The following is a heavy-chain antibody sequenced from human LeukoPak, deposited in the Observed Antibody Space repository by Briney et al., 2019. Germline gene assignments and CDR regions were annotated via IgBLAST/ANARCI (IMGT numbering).Heavy chain of an antibody. CDR2: INPSDSGT. Sequence: ASVKVSCKASGYTFTSYYMHWVRQAPGQGLEWMGLINPSDSGTSYAQKFQGRLSLTRDMSTSTDYMELSSLRSEDTAVYYCARDNSVGDTAWWFDPWGQGTLVTVSS. V-gene: IGHV1-46*01. J-gene: IGHJ5*02. D-gene: IGHD1-26*01. CDR1: GYTFTSYY. CDR3: ARDNSVGDTAWWFDP.